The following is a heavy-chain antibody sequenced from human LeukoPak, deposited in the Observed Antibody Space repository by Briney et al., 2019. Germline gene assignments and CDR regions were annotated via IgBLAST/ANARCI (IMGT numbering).Heavy chain of an antibody. CDR2: ISGSGTTA. CDR1: GFTFRYYS. CDR3: ARDSDYYGSGTYPYYFDY. D-gene: IGHD3-10*01. Sequence: GGSLRLPCTASGFTFRYYSMNWVRQAPGKGLEWVSYISGSGTTANYTDSVKGRFTFSRDNAKNSLYPQMNSLRDEDTAVYYCARDSDYYGSGTYPYYFDYWGPGTLVTVAS. J-gene: IGHJ4*02. V-gene: IGHV3-48*02.